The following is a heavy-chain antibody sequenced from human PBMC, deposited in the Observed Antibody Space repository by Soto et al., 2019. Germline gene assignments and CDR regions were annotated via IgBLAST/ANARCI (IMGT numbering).Heavy chain of an antibody. V-gene: IGHV1-69*13. J-gene: IGHJ6*02. CDR1: GGTFSSYA. Sequence: SVKVSCKASGGTFSSYAISWVRQAPGQGLEWMGGIITIFGTANYAQKFQGRVTITADESTSTAYMELSSLRSEDTAVYYCARGDLEYKTYGMDVWGQGTTVTVSS. CDR2: IITIFGTA. CDR3: ARGDLEYKTYGMDV. D-gene: IGHD1-1*01.